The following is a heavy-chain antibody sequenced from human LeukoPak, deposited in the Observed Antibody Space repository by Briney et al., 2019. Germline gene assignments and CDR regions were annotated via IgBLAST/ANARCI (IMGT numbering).Heavy chain of an antibody. J-gene: IGHJ4*02. CDR2: FFSTGRT. CDR1: GGCLSSSNDH. Sequence: SDALSVTCNVSGGCLSSSNDHCGWIRQSPGMNLEWVGTFFSTGRTSQNPDPSLKGRVTLSVDTSRNQFSLQLRSLTAADTAIFYCASSPGSSTSWYHFDNWGQGTLVTVSS. D-gene: IGHD6-13*01. V-gene: IGHV4-39*01. CDR3: ASSPGSSTSWYHFDN.